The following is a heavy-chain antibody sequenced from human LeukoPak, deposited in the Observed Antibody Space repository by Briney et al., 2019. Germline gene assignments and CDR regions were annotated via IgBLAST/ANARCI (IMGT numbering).Heavy chain of an antibody. Sequence: ASVKVSCKASGYTFTNYDINWVRLATAQGLEWMGWMNPKSGNTGFAQKFQGRVSMTRSSSIGTAYMELSSLTFEDTAVYYCARTAGDLDYWGQGTLVTVSS. CDR1: GYTFTNYD. J-gene: IGHJ4*02. D-gene: IGHD3-10*01. V-gene: IGHV1-8*01. CDR2: MNPKSGNT. CDR3: ARTAGDLDY.